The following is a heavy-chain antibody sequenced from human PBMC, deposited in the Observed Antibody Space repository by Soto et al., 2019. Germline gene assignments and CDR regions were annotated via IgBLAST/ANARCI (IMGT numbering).Heavy chain of an antibody. V-gene: IGHV1-3*01. J-gene: IGHJ5*02. CDR2: INAGNGNT. CDR3: AGELLWCGEFSPYWFDP. CDR1: GYTFTSYA. D-gene: IGHD3-10*01. Sequence: QVQLVQSGAEVKKPGASVKVSCKASGYTFTSYAMHWVRQAPGQRLEWMGWINAGNGNTKYSQKFQGRVTITRDTSASTAYMELSSLRSEDTAVYYCAGELLWCGEFSPYWFDPWGQGTLVTVSS.